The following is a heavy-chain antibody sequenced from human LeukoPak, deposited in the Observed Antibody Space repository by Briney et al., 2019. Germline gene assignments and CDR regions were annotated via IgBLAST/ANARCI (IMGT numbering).Heavy chain of an antibody. V-gene: IGHV3-30*02. CDR2: IRYDGSNK. J-gene: IGHJ3*02. CDR3: AKETAYYYDSSGQDI. D-gene: IGHD3-22*01. Sequence: GGSLRLSCAASGFTFSSYGMHWVRQAPGKGLEWVAFIRYDGSNKYYADSVKGRFTISRDNSKNTLYLQMNSLRAEDTAVYYCAKETAYYYDSSGQDIWGQGTMVTVSS. CDR1: GFTFSSYG.